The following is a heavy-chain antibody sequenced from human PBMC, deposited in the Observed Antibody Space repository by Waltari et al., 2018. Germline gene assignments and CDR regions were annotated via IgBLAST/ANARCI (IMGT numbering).Heavy chain of an antibody. Sequence: EVQVVESGGGLVQPGGSLKLSCATSGFSFSGSSIHWVRQTSGKGLEWVGRIRREPYKYATADSASVKGRFTISRDDSKNTAFLQMNSLMTEDTAVYYCSGGEVTGTDFWGQGTLVTVSS. V-gene: IGHV3-73*01. J-gene: IGHJ4*02. CDR2: IRREPYKYAT. D-gene: IGHD6-19*01. CDR3: SGGEVTGTDF. CDR1: GFSFSGSS.